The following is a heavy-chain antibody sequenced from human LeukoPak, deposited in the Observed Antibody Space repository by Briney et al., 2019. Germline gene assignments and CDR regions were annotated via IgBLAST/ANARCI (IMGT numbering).Heavy chain of an antibody. CDR2: IGTASVA. V-gene: IGHV3-13*01. Sequence: GGSLRLSCAASGFTFSSFDMHWVRQPTGQGLEWVSTIGTASVAYAHCSVEGLFTLSKDNDKNSLYLQMNSLTAGDTAVYYSARGPPRGKDYYMDVWGKGTTVTVSS. CDR3: ARGPPRGKDYYMDV. J-gene: IGHJ6*03. D-gene: IGHD1-1*01. CDR1: GFTFSSFD.